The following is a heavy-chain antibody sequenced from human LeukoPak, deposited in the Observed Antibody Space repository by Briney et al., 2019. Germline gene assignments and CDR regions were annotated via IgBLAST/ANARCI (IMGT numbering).Heavy chain of an antibody. CDR3: ARGRIAVAGTPKPYYYYYYMDV. V-gene: IGHV4-34*01. CDR1: GGSFSGYY. Sequence: PSETLSLTCAVYGGSFSGYYWSWIRQPPGKGLEWIGSIYYSGSTYYNPSLKSRVTISVDTSKNQFSLKLSSVTAADTAVYYCARGRIAVAGTPKPYYYYYYMDVWGKGTTVTVSS. D-gene: IGHD6-19*01. CDR2: IYYSGST. J-gene: IGHJ6*03.